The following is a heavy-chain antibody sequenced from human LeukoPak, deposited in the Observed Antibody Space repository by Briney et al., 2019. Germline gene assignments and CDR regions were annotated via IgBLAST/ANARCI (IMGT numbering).Heavy chain of an antibody. CDR1: GGSISSSSYY. CDR2: IYYSGST. CDR3: ARRVGYSSGWYFTHKQFDY. D-gene: IGHD6-19*01. J-gene: IGHJ4*02. V-gene: IGHV4-39*01. Sequence: KTSETLSLTCTVSGGSISSSSYYWGWIRQPPGKGLEWIGSIYYSGSTYYNPSLKSRVTISVDTSKNQFSLKLSSVTAADTAVYYCARRVGYSSGWYFTHKQFDYWGQGTLVTVSS.